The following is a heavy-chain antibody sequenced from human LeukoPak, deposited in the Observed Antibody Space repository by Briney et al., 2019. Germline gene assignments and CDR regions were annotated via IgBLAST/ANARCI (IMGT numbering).Heavy chain of an antibody. CDR1: NGSISSYY. D-gene: IGHD1-26*01. V-gene: IGHV4-59*12. J-gene: IGHJ4*02. CDR2: IFYSGST. CDR3: ARALGAGWSYLPEHFDY. Sequence: SETLSLTCTVSNGSISSYYWSWIRQPPGKGLVWIGYIFYSGSTGYNPPLKSRVTISVDTSKNQFSLKLSFVTAADTAVYYCARALGAGWSYLPEHFDYWGQGTLVTVSS.